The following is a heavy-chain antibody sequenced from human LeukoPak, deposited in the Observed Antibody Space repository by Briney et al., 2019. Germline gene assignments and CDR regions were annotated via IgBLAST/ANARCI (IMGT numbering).Heavy chain of an antibody. CDR1: GCTFTTHY. D-gene: IGHD3-22*01. V-gene: IGHV1-46*01. CDR2: IDPSGDST. CDR3: AREETNYYDSSGYFYYFDY. J-gene: IGHJ4*02. Sequence: ASVKVSCKASGCTFTTHYMHWVRQAPGQGLEWMGIIDPSGDSTTDAQKLQGRVTMTTDTSTSTAYMELRSLRSDDTAVYYCAREETNYYDSSGYFYYFDYWGQGTLVTVSS.